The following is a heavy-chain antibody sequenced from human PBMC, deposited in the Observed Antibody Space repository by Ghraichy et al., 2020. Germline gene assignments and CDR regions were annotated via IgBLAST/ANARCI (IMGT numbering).Heavy chain of an antibody. CDR2: ISGSGGST. D-gene: IGHD3-9*01. Sequence: GGSLRLSCAASGFTFSSYAMSWVRQAPGKGLEWVSAISGSGGSTYYADSVKGRFTISRDNSKNTLYLQMNSLRAEDTAVYYCAKSPAEGDDILTGYYFPLYYYYMDVWGKGTTVTVSS. CDR3: AKSPAEGDDILTGYYFPLYYYYMDV. CDR1: GFTFSSYA. J-gene: IGHJ6*03. V-gene: IGHV3-23*01.